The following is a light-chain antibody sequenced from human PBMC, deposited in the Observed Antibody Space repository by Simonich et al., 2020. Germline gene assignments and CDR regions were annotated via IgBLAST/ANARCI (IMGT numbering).Light chain of an antibody. Sequence: DIQMTQSPSTLSASVGDRVTITCRASQSISSWLAWYQQKPGKAPKLLIYKASSLESGVPSRFSGSRSATEFTLTISSLQPDDVATYYCQQYNSYPMYTFGQGTKLEIK. J-gene: IGKJ2*01. CDR2: KAS. V-gene: IGKV1-5*03. CDR1: QSISSW. CDR3: QQYNSYPMYT.